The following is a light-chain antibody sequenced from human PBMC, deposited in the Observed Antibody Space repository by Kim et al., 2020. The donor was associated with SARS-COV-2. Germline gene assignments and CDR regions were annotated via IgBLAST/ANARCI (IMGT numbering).Light chain of an antibody. Sequence: LSPGERATLSCRASQFVSSTYLAWYQQKPGQAPRLLIYGASSRVTGIPDRFSGSGAGTDFTLTISRLEPEDFAVYYCQQYGNSPRTFGQGTKLEI. CDR2: GAS. CDR1: QFVSSTY. V-gene: IGKV3-20*01. CDR3: QQYGNSPRT. J-gene: IGKJ2*01.